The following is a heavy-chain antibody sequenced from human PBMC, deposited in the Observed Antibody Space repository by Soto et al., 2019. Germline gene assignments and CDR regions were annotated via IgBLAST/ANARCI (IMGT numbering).Heavy chain of an antibody. J-gene: IGHJ6*02. CDR2: IYYSGST. CDR1: GGSISSGDYY. CDR3: AREIRPPLVGAPPPPSYYYGMDV. D-gene: IGHD1-26*01. V-gene: IGHV4-30-4*01. Sequence: SETLSLTCTVSGGSISSGDYYWSWIRQPPGEGLEWIGYIYYSGSTYYNPSLKSRVTISVDTSKNQFSLKLSSVTAADTAVYYCAREIRPPLVGAPPPPSYYYGMDVWGQGTTVTVSS.